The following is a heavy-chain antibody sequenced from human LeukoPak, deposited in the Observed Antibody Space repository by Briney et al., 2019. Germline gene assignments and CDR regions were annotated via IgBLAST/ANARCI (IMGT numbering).Heavy chain of an antibody. CDR2: IYYSGST. J-gene: IGHJ6*02. Sequence: SETLSLTCTVSGGSISSYYWSWIRQPPGKGLEWIGYIYYSGSTNYNPSLKSRVTISVDTSKNQFSLKLSSVTAADTAVYYCARLDGCSGGSCYFWSYYYGMDVWGQGTTVTVSS. V-gene: IGHV4-59*08. D-gene: IGHD2-15*01. CDR3: ARLDGCSGGSCYFWSYYYGMDV. CDR1: GGSISSYY.